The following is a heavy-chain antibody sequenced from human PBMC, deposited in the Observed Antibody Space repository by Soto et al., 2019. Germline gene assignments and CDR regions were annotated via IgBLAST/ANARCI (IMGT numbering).Heavy chain of an antibody. CDR1: GGSISSYY. CDR3: ARAAYSSGWFLGY. J-gene: IGHJ4*02. D-gene: IGHD6-19*01. Sequence: QVQLQESGPGLVKPSETLSLTCTVSGGSISSYYWSWIRQPPGKGLEWIGYIYYSGSTYYNPYLKSRVTISIDTSKNQFSLKMNSVTAADTAVYYCARAAYSSGWFLGYWGQGTLVTVSS. V-gene: IGHV4-59*12. CDR2: IYYSGST.